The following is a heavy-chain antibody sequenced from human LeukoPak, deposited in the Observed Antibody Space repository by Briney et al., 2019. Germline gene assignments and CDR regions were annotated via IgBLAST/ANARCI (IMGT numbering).Heavy chain of an antibody. V-gene: IGHV1-69*04. CDR3: ASGVGPGEPRAFDI. Sequence: GASVKVSCKASGGTFSSYAISWVRQAPGQGLEWMGRIIPILGIANYAQKFQGRVTITADKSTSTAYMELSSLRSEDTAVYYCASGVGPGEPRAFDIWGQGTMVTVSS. CDR2: IIPILGIA. J-gene: IGHJ3*02. D-gene: IGHD1-14*01. CDR1: GGTFSSYA.